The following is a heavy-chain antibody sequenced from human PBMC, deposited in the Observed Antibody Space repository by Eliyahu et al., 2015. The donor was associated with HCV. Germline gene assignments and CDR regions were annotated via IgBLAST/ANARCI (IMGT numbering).Heavy chain of an antibody. J-gene: IGHJ3*02. CDR1: GFTVSSNY. CDR2: IXSGGST. CDR3: ARGGGTMIVVADDAFDI. D-gene: IGHD3-22*01. Sequence: EVQLVESGGGLIQPGGSLRLSCAASGFTVSSNYMSWVRQAPGKGLXWVXVIXSGGSTYYADSVKGRFTISRDNSKNTLYLQMNSLRAEDTAVYYCARGGGTMIVVADDAFDIWGQGTMVTVSS. V-gene: IGHV3-53*01.